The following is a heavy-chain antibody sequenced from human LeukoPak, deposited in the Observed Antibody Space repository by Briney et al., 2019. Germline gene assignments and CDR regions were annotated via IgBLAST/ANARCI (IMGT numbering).Heavy chain of an antibody. CDR2: IIPIFGTA. D-gene: IGHD2-2*02. CDR3: ARDQECSSTSCYTEDAFDI. CDR1: GGTFSSYA. Sequence: GSSVKVSCKASGGTFSSYAISWVRQAPGQGLEWMGGIIPIFGTANYAQKFQGRVTITTDESTSTAYMELRSLRSDDTAVYYCARDQECSSTSCYTEDAFDIWGQGTMVTVSS. V-gene: IGHV1-69*05. J-gene: IGHJ3*02.